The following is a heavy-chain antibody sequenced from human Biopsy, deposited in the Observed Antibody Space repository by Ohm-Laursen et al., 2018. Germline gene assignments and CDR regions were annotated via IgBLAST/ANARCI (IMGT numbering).Heavy chain of an antibody. CDR2: NIPILGTG. J-gene: IGHJ1*01. D-gene: IGHD3-9*01. CDR1: EGTFSNYG. CDR3: ATKLTGYFHH. V-gene: IGHV1-69*06. Sequence: ASVKVSCKVPEGTFSNYGVNWVRQAPGQGLEWLGGNIPILGTGNYAQKFQDRVTVAADTSTSTATMELRSLRSDDTAVYYCATKLTGYFHHWGQRTLVIVSS.